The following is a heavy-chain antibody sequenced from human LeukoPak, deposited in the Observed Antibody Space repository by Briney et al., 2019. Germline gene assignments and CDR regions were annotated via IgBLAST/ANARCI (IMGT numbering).Heavy chain of an antibody. V-gene: IGHV3-23*01. CDR1: GFTFSDYS. CDR3: VKSRGSNTRCYDY. Sequence: PGGSLRLSCAASGFTFSDYSMRWVRQAPGKGLEWVSGFDDSGRSTYYADSVKGRFTISRDNSKSTLFLQMNSLRAEDTAVYYCVKSRGSNTRCYDYWGQGTLVTVSS. J-gene: IGHJ4*02. CDR2: FDDSGRST. D-gene: IGHD2-2*01.